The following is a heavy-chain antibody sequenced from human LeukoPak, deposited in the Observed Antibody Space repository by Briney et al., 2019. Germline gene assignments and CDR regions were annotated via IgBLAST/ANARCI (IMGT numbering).Heavy chain of an antibody. CDR3: VRGSGSHFSSTFDI. D-gene: IGHD1-26*01. CDR2: INSGGST. CDR1: GFTINNNY. V-gene: IGHV3-53*01. Sequence: GRSLRLSCAPSGFTINNNYLGWIRPAPGEGLEWDSVINSGGSTDYADSVKGRFTISRDNSKNTLYLQMNSLRAEDTAIYYCVRGSGSHFSSTFDIWGQGTMVTVSS. J-gene: IGHJ3*02.